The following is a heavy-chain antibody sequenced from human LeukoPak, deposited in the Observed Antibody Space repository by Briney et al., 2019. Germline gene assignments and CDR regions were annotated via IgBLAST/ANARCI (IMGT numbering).Heavy chain of an antibody. CDR3: ARGLLWFGELFYFDY. J-gene: IGHJ4*02. CDR1: GFNFSNYG. CDR2: IWYDGSNK. V-gene: IGHV3-33*01. D-gene: IGHD3-10*01. Sequence: PGTSLRLSCAASGFNFSNYGMHWVRQAPGKGLEWAAVIWYDGSNKQYADSVKGRFTISRDNSKNTLHLQMNSLRAEDTAVYYCARGLLWFGELFYFDYWGQGTLVTVSS.